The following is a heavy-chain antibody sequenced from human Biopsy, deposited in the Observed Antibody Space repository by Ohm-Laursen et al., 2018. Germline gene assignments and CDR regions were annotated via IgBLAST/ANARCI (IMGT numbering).Heavy chain of an antibody. D-gene: IGHD3-22*01. CDR3: VRGVDYYDPYHYYALDV. CDR1: SGSISSYY. V-gene: IGHV4-34*01. CDR2: INHSGRT. Sequence: SETLSLTWDVTSGSISSYYWSWIRQTPGKGLEWIGEINHSGRTNYNPSLKSRVTISVDTSKNQFSLKVRFVTAADTAVYYCVRGVDYYDPYHYYALDVWGQGTTVTVSS. J-gene: IGHJ6*02.